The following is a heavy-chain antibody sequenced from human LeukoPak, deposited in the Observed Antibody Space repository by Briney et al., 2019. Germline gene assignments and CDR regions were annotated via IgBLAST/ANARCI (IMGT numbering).Heavy chain of an antibody. CDR1: GGSISSGDYY. Sequence: SETLSLTCTVSGGSISSGDYYWSWIRQPPGKGLEWIGYIYYSGSTYYNPSLKSRVTISVDTSKNQFSLKLSSVTAADTAVSYCARAPYYYDSSGYYNDAFDIWGQGTMVTVSS. CDR3: ARAPYYYDSSGYYNDAFDI. J-gene: IGHJ3*02. V-gene: IGHV4-30-4*01. CDR2: IYYSGST. D-gene: IGHD3-22*01.